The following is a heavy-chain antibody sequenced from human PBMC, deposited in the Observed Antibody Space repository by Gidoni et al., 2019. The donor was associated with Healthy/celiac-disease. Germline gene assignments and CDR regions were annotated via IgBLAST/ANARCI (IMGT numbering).Heavy chain of an antibody. V-gene: IGHV1-46*03. CDR3: ARDRYYYDSSGYYFVDY. CDR2: INPSGGST. D-gene: IGHD3-22*01. J-gene: IGHJ4*02. Sequence: QLQLVQSGAEVKKPGASVTVSFKASGYTFTSYYMHWVRQAPGQGLEWMGIINPSGGSTSYAQKFQGRVTMTRDTSTSTVYMELSSLRSEDTAVYYCARDRYYYDSSGYYFVDYWGQGTLVTVSS. CDR1: GYTFTSYY.